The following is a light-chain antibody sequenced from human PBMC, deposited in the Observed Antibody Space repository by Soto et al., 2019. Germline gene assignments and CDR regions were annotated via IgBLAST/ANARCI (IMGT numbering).Light chain of an antibody. Sequence: QSVLTQPPSASGSPGQSVTISCTGTSSDVGRHNYVSWYQQDPGKAPTLLIFEVNKRPSGVPDRFSASTSGITASLTVSGLQPEDEAAYYCSSYTDTDNFVIFGGGTKLTVL. CDR3: SSYTDTDNFVI. CDR1: SSDVGRHNY. CDR2: EVN. V-gene: IGLV2-8*01. J-gene: IGLJ2*01.